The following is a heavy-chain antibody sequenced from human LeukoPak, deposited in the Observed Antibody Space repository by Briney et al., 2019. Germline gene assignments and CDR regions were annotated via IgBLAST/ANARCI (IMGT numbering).Heavy chain of an antibody. CDR2: INPRGDST. Sequence: ASVKVSCKASGYTFTSYYMHWVRQAPGQGLEWVGNINPRGDSTRYSQKFQGRVTMTRDTSTSTAYMELSSLRSEDTAVYYCARKVPNDSSGYYYRGQFDPWGQGTLVTVSS. CDR3: ARKVPNDSSGYYYRGQFDP. V-gene: IGHV1-46*01. CDR1: GYTFTSYY. D-gene: IGHD3-22*01. J-gene: IGHJ5*02.